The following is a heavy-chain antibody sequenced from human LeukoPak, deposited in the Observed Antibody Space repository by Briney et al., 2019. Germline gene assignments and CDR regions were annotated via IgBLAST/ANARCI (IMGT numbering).Heavy chain of an antibody. D-gene: IGHD1-14*01. CDR3: ACPSGNHLYSFDY. Sequence: SETLSLTCAVYGGSFSGYYWSWIRQPPGKGLEWIGEINHSGSTNYNPSLKSRVTISVDTSKNQFSLKLSSVTAADTAVYYCACPSGNHLYSFDYWGQGTLVTVSP. V-gene: IGHV4-34*01. J-gene: IGHJ4*02. CDR1: GGSFSGYY. CDR2: INHSGST.